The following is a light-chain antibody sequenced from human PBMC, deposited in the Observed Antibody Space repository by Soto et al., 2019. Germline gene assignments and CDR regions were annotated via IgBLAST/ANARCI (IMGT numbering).Light chain of an antibody. CDR1: SSDVGRYNY. CDR3: TSYTSSTTWV. CDR2: EVS. Sequence: QSVLTQPASVSGSPGQSITISCTGTSSDVGRYNYVSWYQQHPCKAPKLMIYEVSNRPSGVSNRFSASKSGNTASLTISGLQAEDEADYYCTSYTSSTTWVFGGGTKLTVL. V-gene: IGLV2-14*01. J-gene: IGLJ3*02.